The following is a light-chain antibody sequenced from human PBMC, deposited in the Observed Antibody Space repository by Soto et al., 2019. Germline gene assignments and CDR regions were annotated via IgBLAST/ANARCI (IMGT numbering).Light chain of an antibody. Sequence: QSALTQPPSASGSPGQSVTISCTGTSSDVGGYDYVSWYQQHPGKAPKLMIYEVTIRPSGVSGRFSGSKSGNTASLTVSGLQAEDEADYYCSSYTGSNPSYVFGTGTKVTVL. CDR1: SSDVGGYDY. CDR3: SSYTGSNPSYV. CDR2: EVT. V-gene: IGLV2-8*01. J-gene: IGLJ1*01.